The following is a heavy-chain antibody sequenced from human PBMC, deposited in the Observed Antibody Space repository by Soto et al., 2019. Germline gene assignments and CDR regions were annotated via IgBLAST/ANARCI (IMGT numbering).Heavy chain of an antibody. CDR2: IKEDGSEK. J-gene: IGHJ4*02. D-gene: IGHD2-15*01. CDR3: SRDVLVLAKALNY. CDR1: GFTFSNYW. Sequence: PGGSLSLSCAASGFTFSNYWMTWVRRAPGKGLEWVANIKEDGSEKHYVDSVKGRFTISRDNAKNSLYLQMNSLRVEDTDVYFCSRDVLVLAKALNYWGQGALVTVSS. V-gene: IGHV3-7*01.